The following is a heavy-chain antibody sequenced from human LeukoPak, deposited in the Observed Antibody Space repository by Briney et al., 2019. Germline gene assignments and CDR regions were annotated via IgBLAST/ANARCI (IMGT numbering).Heavy chain of an antibody. CDR3: ARESPYYYDSPDAFDI. V-gene: IGHV3-7*03. CDR1: GFTFSDYW. J-gene: IGHJ3*02. D-gene: IGHD3-22*01. Sequence: GGSLRLSCAASGFTFSDYWMSWVRQAPGKGLEWVANIKEDGSEKYYVDSVKGRFTISRDNAKNSLYLQMNSLRAEDTAVYYCARESPYYYDSPDAFDIWGQGTMVTVSS. CDR2: IKEDGSEK.